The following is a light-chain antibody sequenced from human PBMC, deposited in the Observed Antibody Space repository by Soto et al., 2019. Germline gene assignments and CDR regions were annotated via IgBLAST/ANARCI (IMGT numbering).Light chain of an antibody. V-gene: IGLV1-47*02. CDR1: SSNIGSNY. CDR2: TNG. J-gene: IGLJ7*01. Sequence: QSVLTQPPSASGTPGQRVTISCSGRSSNIGSNYVYWYQQLPGTAPKLLMYTNGLRPSGVPDRVSGSESGTSASLAISGLRSEDEAVYYCASWEDRLFGVVFGGGTQLTVL. CDR3: ASWEDRLFGVV.